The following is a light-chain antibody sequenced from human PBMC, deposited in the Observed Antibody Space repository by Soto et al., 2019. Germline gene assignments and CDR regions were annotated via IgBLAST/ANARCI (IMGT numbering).Light chain of an antibody. CDR3: QQYYISPVT. J-gene: IGKJ3*01. CDR1: QSVFYGSNNKNY. Sequence: DIVMTQSPDSLAVSLGERATINCKSSQSVFYGSNNKNYLAWYQQKPGQPPKLLIYCASTRESGVPDRFSGSGSGTDFSLTISSLRAEDVAVYYCQQYYISPVTFGPGTRVDVK. V-gene: IGKV4-1*01. CDR2: CAS.